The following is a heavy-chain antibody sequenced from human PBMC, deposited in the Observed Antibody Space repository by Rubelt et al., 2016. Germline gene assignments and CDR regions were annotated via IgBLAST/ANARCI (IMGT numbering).Heavy chain of an antibody. J-gene: IGHJ6*02. D-gene: IGHD2-15*01. Sequence: QVQLVQSGAEVMKPGASVKISCKASGYTFTNYHVHWVRQAPGQSLEWMGVISPSGDSTNYAQTLQDRLTVTRDTSTNNVYMERASWRSEDTALYYLAGSFCIGGGCTNFWYGMDVWGQGTTVTVAS. CDR2: ISPSGDST. CDR1: GYTFTNYH. CDR3: AGSFCIGGGCTNFWYGMDV. V-gene: IGHV1-46*01.